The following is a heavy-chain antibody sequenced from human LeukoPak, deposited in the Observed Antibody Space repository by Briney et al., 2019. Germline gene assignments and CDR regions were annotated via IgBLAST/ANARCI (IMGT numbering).Heavy chain of an antibody. CDR1: GGSISNNFF. J-gene: IGHJ4*02. Sequence: SQTLSLTCTVSGGSISNNFFWSWIRQPPGKGLDWIGYIHHSGKTYFHPSHKSRVTISVDTSKNQFSLKLSPVTAADTAVYYCARLKLDCTSAACHTGYFDYWGQGTLVTVSS. CDR2: IHHSGKT. D-gene: IGHD2-2*02. V-gene: IGHV4-30-4*08. CDR3: ARLKLDCTSAACHTGYFDY.